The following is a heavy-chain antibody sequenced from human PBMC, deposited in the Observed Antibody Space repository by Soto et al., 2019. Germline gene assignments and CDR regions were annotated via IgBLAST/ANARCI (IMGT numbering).Heavy chain of an antibody. Sequence: GGSLRLSCAASGFTFSSYGMHWVRQAPGKGLEWVAVISYDGSNKYYTDSVKGRFTISRDNSKNTLYLQMNSLRSEDTAVYYCAKDLRPGLNKWGLDYWGQGTLVTVSS. D-gene: IGHD1-26*01. CDR1: GFTFSSYG. J-gene: IGHJ4*02. CDR3: AKDLRPGLNKWGLDY. V-gene: IGHV3-30*18. CDR2: ISYDGSNK.